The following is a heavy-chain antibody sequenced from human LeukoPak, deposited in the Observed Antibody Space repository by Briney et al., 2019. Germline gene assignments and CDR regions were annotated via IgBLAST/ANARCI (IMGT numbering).Heavy chain of an antibody. CDR3: ARDKNYDILTGYYEEYYFDY. CDR2: IIPIFGIA. D-gene: IGHD3-9*01. V-gene: IGHV1-69*04. Sequence: ASMKVSCKASGGTFSSYAISWVRQAPGQGLEWMGRIIPIFGIANYAQKFQGRVTITADKSTSTAYMELSSLRSEDTAVYYCARDKNYDILTGYYEEYYFDYWGQGTLVTVSS. CDR1: GGTFSSYA. J-gene: IGHJ4*02.